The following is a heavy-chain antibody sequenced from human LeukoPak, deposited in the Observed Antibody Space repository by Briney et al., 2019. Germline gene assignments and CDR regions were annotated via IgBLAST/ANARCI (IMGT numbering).Heavy chain of an antibody. V-gene: IGHV4-59*02. D-gene: IGHD3-16*01. Sequence: KPPETLSLTCSVSGGSVNNYYWTWIRQPPGRGLEWIGRIYYTGKADYNPSLKSRITISVDTSKNQIFLKVNSVTAADTAVYYCARFGVNYDMGVWGQGTTVTVFS. J-gene: IGHJ6*02. CDR3: ARFGVNYDMGV. CDR2: IYYTGKA. CDR1: GGSVNNYY.